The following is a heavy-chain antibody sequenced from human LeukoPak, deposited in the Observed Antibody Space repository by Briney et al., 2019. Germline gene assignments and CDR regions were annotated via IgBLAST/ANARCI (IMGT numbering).Heavy chain of an antibody. V-gene: IGHV3-7*04. Sequence: PGGSLRLSCAASGFTFSIYWMSWVRQAPGKGLEWVANIKQDGSETYSVDSVKGRFTISRDNAQNSLYLQMNSLRAEDTAVYYCARGSSHSPNWFDPWGQGTLVPVSS. CDR1: GFTFSIYW. CDR2: IKQDGSET. CDR3: ARGSSHSPNWFDP. D-gene: IGHD1-26*01. J-gene: IGHJ5*02.